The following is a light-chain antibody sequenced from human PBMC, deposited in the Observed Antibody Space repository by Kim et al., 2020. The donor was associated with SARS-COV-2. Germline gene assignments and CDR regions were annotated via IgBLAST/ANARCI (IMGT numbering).Light chain of an antibody. CDR2: DAS. CDR1: QCVTRG. J-gene: IGKJ1*01. Sequence: DIQMTQSPSTLPASVGDRVTITCRATQCVTRGLAWYQQKPGRAPKLLIYDASTLDRGVPSRFRGSGSGTEFTLTINSLQPDDFASYYCQLRQTFGQGTKVDIK. CDR3: QLRQT. V-gene: IGKV1-5*01.